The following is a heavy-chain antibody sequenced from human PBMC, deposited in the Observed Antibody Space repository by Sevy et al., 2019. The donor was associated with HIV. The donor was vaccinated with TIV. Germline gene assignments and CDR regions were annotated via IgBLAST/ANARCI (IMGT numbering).Heavy chain of an antibody. CDR2: VFYFGST. Sequence: SETLSLTCSVSAMSVSSANDYWTWIRQPPGKGLEWIGHVFYFGSTNYNPSLKSRVTISLDTSKRRFSLKLTSVTAAETAVYYCGRDQYYDVLTGLYAIDVWGQGTTVTVSS. J-gene: IGHJ6*02. CDR1: AMSVSSANDY. D-gene: IGHD3-9*01. CDR3: GRDQYYDVLTGLYAIDV. V-gene: IGHV4-61*01.